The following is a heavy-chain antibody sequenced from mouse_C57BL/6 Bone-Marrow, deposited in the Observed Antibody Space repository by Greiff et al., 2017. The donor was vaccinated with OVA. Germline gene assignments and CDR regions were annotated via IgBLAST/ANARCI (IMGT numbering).Heavy chain of an antibody. Sequence: EVQLQESGGGLVKPGGSLKLSCAASGFTFSSYAMSWVRQTPEKRLEWVATISDGGSYTYYPDTVKGRFTISRDNAKNNLYLQMSHLKSEDTAMYYCAREGADYWGQGTTLTVSS. CDR2: ISDGGSYT. J-gene: IGHJ2*01. V-gene: IGHV5-4*01. CDR3: AREGADY. CDR1: GFTFSSYA.